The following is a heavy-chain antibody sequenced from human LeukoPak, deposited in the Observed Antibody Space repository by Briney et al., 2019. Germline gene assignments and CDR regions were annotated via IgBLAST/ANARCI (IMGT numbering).Heavy chain of an antibody. CDR1: GGTSSSYA. CDR2: IIPIFGTA. D-gene: IGHD5-12*01. J-gene: IGHJ4*02. V-gene: IGHV1-69*13. Sequence: SVKVSCKASGGTSSSYAISWVRQAPGQGLEWMGGIIPIFGTANYAQKFQGRVTITADESTSTAYMELSSLRSEDTAVYYCARDAGYGGYLYYFDYWGQGTLVTVSS. CDR3: ARDAGYGGYLYYFDY.